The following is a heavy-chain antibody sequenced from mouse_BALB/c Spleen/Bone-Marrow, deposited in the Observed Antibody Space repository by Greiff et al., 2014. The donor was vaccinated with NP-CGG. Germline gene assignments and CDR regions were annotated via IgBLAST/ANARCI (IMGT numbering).Heavy chain of an antibody. D-gene: IGHD1-1*01. V-gene: IGHV5-17*02. J-gene: IGHJ3*01. CDR3: ARGDLLRGFAY. Sequence: VQLKESGGGLVQPGGSRKLSCAASGFTFSSFGMHWVRQAPEKGLEWVAYISSGSSTIYYADTVKGRFTISRDNPKNTLFLQMTSLRSEDTAMYYCARGDLLRGFAYWGQETLVTVSA. CDR2: ISSGSSTI. CDR1: GFTFSSFG.